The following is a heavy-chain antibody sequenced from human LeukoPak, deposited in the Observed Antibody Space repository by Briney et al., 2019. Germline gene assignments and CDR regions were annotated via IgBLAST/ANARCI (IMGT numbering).Heavy chain of an antibody. CDR2: IYSDENT. Sequence: GGSLRLSCAASGFAVSSNFMSWVRQAPGKGLEWVSVIYSDENTHYADSVKGRFTISRDISKNTVYLQMDSLTVEDTAVYYCARDQVGYTYGTSWGQGTLVTVSS. V-gene: IGHV3-66*01. J-gene: IGHJ5*02. CDR1: GFAVSSNF. D-gene: IGHD5-18*01. CDR3: ARDQVGYTYGTS.